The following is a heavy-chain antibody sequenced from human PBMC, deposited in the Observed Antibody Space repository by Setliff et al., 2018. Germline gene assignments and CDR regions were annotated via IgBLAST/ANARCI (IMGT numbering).Heavy chain of an antibody. CDR1: GYGFTSHY. CDR3: ARAPWGDDYDSLHTWFDP. J-gene: IGHJ5*02. V-gene: IGHV1-46*01. Sequence: ASVKVSCKTSGYGFTSHYFHWLRQAPGQGLEWMGIVNPSGGKTTLSQKFQGRVSMTADASTATVYMELHSLTSEDTTIYYCARAPWGDDYDSLHTWFDPWGQGSLVTVSS. CDR2: VNPSGGKT. D-gene: IGHD3-22*01.